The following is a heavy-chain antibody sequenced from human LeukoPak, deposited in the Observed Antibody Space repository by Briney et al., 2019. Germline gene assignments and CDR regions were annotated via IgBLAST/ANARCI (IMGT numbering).Heavy chain of an antibody. J-gene: IGHJ4*02. CDR1: GYTFTSYY. CDR2: INPSGGST. CDR3: ARDREGYCSGGSCYLFYFDY. V-gene: IGHV1-46*01. D-gene: IGHD2-15*01. Sequence: ASVKVSCKASGYTFTSYYTHWLRQAPGQGLEWMGIINPSGGSTSHAQKFQGRVTMTRDTSTSTVYMELSSLRSEDTAVYYCARDREGYCSGGSCYLFYFDYWGQGTLVTVSS.